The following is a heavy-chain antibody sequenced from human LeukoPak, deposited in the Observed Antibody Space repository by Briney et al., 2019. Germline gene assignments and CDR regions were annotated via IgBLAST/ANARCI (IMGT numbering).Heavy chain of an antibody. J-gene: IGHJ4*02. CDR1: GGSISSGSYY. D-gene: IGHD6-13*01. CDR3: ARASDSSSWDYFDY. V-gene: IGHV4-61*09. CDR2: VYHSGST. Sequence: PSQTLSLTCTVSGGSISSGSYYWSWIRQPAGKGLEWIGEVYHSGSTNYNPSLKSRVTISVDKSKNQFSLKLSSVTAADTAVYYCARASDSSSWDYFDYWGQGTLVTVSS.